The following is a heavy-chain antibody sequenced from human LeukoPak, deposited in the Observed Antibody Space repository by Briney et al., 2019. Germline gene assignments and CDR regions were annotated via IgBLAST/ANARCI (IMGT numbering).Heavy chain of an antibody. Sequence: SETLSLTCTVSGVSVSSGSYYWSWIRQPPGKGLEWIGYIYYSGSTNYNPSLKSRLTISVDTSKNQFSLKLNSVTAADTAVYYCARGGGHCTNGVCPPWFESWGQGMLVTVSS. CDR2: IYYSGST. D-gene: IGHD2-8*01. CDR1: GVSVSSGSYY. V-gene: IGHV4-61*01. J-gene: IGHJ5*01. CDR3: ARGGGHCTNGVCPPWFES.